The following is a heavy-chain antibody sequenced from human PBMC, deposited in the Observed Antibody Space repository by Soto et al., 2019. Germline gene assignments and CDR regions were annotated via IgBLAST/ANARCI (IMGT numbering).Heavy chain of an antibody. CDR3: AREPTYRYCSGGSCYSVVGAFDI. V-gene: IGHV3-33*08. CDR2: IWYDGSNK. Sequence: GSLRLSCAASGFTFSSYSMKWVRQAPGKGLEWVSFIWYDGSNKYYADSVEGRFTISRDNSKNTLYLQMNSLRAEDTAVYYCAREPTYRYCSGGSCYSVVGAFDIWGQGTMVTVSS. D-gene: IGHD2-15*01. J-gene: IGHJ3*02. CDR1: GFTFSSYS.